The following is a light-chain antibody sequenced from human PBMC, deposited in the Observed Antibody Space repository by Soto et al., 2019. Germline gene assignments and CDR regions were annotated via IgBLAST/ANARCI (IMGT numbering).Light chain of an antibody. Sequence: QSVLTQPASVSGSPGQSITISCTGTSGDVGVYKFVSWYQQHPGQAPKLIIYEVSNRPSGVSSRFSGSMSGNTASLTISGLQAEDEADYYCGSYTGTIYVFGTGTKVTVL. V-gene: IGLV2-14*01. CDR2: EVS. CDR1: SGDVGVYKF. CDR3: GSYTGTIYV. J-gene: IGLJ1*01.